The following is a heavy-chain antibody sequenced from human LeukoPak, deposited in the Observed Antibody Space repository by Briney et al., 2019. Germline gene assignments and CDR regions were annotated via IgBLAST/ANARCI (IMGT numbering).Heavy chain of an antibody. CDR3: VRESYRLGVVPAALDY. D-gene: IGHD2-2*01. CDR1: GYTFTSYG. CDR2: ISAYNGNT. J-gene: IGHJ4*02. V-gene: IGHV1-18*01. Sequence: ASVKVSCKASGYTFTSYGITRVRQAPGQGLEWMGRISAYNGNTNYAQQLQGRVTMTTDTSTSTAYMELRSLRSDDTAVFYCVRESYRLGVVPAALDYWGQGTLVTVSS.